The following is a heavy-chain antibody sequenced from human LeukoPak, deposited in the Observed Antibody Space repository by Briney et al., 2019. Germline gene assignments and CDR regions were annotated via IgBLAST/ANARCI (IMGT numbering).Heavy chain of an antibody. CDR2: ISYDGSNK. V-gene: IGHV3-30*18. CDR3: AKDEQYFDWLLYAALDY. Sequence: GGSLRLSCAASGFTFSSYGMHWVRQAPGKGLEWVAVISYDGSNKCYADSVKGRFTISRDNSKNTLYLQMNSLRAEDTAVYYCAKDEQYFDWLLYAALDYWGQGTLVTVSS. CDR1: GFTFSSYG. J-gene: IGHJ4*02. D-gene: IGHD3-9*01.